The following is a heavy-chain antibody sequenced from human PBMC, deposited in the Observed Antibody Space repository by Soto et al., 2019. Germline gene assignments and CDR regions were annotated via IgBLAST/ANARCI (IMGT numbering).Heavy chain of an antibody. V-gene: IGHV1-3*01. CDR1: GYTFTSYA. Sequence: QVQLVQSGAEVKKPGASVKVSCKASGYTFTSYAMHWVRQARGQRLEWMGWINAGNGNTKYSQKFQGRVTITRDTSASTAYMELSSLRSEDTAVYYCARDLGFGLSDYWGQGTLVTVSS. D-gene: IGHD3-10*01. J-gene: IGHJ4*02. CDR3: ARDLGFGLSDY. CDR2: INAGNGNT.